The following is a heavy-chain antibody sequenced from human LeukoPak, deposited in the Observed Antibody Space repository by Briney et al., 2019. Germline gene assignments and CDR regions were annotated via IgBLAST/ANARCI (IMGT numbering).Heavy chain of an antibody. Sequence: ASVKVSCKASGGTFSSYAISWVRQAPGQGLEWMGGIIPIFGTANYAQKFQGRVTITTDESTSTAYMELSSLRSEDTAAYYCARDGSRRGYYYMDVWGKGTTVTVSS. J-gene: IGHJ6*03. CDR2: IIPIFGTA. CDR3: ARDGSRRGYYYMDV. CDR1: GGTFSSYA. V-gene: IGHV1-69*05. D-gene: IGHD3-10*01.